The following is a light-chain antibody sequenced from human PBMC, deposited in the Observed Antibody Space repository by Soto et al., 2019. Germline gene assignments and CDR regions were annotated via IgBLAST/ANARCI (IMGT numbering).Light chain of an antibody. CDR1: QGIRNE. Sequence: AIQMTQSPSSLSASVGARAPITCRATQGIRNELGWYQQKPGKAPKLLIYAASSLQSGVPSRFSGSASGTDFTLTISSLQPEDFATYYCLQDYNYPRAFGQGTKV. J-gene: IGKJ1*01. CDR2: AAS. V-gene: IGKV1-6*01. CDR3: LQDYNYPRA.